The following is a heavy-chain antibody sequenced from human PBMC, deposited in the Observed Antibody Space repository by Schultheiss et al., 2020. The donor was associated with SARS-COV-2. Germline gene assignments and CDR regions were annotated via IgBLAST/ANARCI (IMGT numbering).Heavy chain of an antibody. J-gene: IGHJ3*02. CDR3: ARDSRIAVAGTDAFDI. Sequence: GGSLRLSCAASGFTFSSYSMSWVRQAPGKGLEWVSVIYSGGSTYYADSVKGRFTISRDNSKNTLYLQMNSLRAEDTAVYYCARDSRIAVAGTDAFDIWGQGTMVTVSS. CDR2: IYSGGST. D-gene: IGHD6-19*01. CDR1: GFTFSSYS. V-gene: IGHV3-66*02.